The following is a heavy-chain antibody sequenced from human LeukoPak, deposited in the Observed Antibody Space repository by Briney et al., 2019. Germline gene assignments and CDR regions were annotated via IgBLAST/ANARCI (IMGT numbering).Heavy chain of an antibody. CDR2: ITGDGGLT. V-gene: IGHV3-74*01. CDR3: VRDGHNWNFDY. CDR1: GFDFRNYW. D-gene: IGHD1-20*01. Sequence: HSGGSLRLSCTASGFDFRNYWMHWVRQAPGKGLMWVSRITGDGGLTHYADSVRGRFTISRDNAKNMLYLQMHSLRVEDTAFYFCVRDGHNWNFDYWGQGSLVTVSS. J-gene: IGHJ4*02.